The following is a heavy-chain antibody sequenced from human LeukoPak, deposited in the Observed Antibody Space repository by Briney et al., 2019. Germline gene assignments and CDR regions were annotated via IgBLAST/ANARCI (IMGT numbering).Heavy chain of an antibody. CDR1: GGSISSYY. CDR3: ASGAWGYYGSGSPYYYGMDV. V-gene: IGHV4-59*01. D-gene: IGHD3-10*01. CDR2: IYYSGST. Sequence: PSETLSLTCTVSGGSISSYYWSWLRQPPGKGLEWVGYIYYSGSTNYNPSLKSRVTISVDTSKTQFSLKLSSVTAADTAVYYCASGAWGYYGSGSPYYYGMDVWGQGTTVTVSS. J-gene: IGHJ6*02.